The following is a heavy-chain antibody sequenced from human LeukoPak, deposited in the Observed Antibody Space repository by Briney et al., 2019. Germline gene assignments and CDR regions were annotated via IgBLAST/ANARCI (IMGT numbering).Heavy chain of an antibody. Sequence: GGSLRLSCAASGFTFSSYWMSWVRQAPGKGLEWVANIKQDGSEKYYVDSVKGRFTISRDNAKNSLYLQMNSLRAEDTAVYYCARDSPTVLRGGYFDYWGQGTLVTVSS. CDR3: ARDSPTVLRGGYFDY. CDR2: IKQDGSEK. J-gene: IGHJ4*02. V-gene: IGHV3-7*01. CDR1: GFTFSSYW. D-gene: IGHD4-11*01.